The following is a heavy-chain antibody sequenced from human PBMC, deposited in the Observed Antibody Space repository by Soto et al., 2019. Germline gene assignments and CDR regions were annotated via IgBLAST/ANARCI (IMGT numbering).Heavy chain of an antibody. J-gene: IGHJ6*02. CDR3: ASVYSSSWVYYCYYGMDV. CDR1: GGSVSSGSYY. D-gene: IGHD6-13*01. CDR2: IYYSGST. V-gene: IGHV4-61*01. Sequence: SETLSLTCTVSGGSVSSGSYYWSWIRQPPGKGLEWIGYIYYSGSTNYNPSLKSRVTISVDTSKNQFSLKLSSVTAADTAVYYCASVYSSSWVYYCYYGMDVWGQGTTVTVSS.